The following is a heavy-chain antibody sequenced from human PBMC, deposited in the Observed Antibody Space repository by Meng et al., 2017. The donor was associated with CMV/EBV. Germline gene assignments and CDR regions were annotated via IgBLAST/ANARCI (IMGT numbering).Heavy chain of an antibody. Sequence: SQTLSLTCTVSGGSVSSGGYYWGWIRQPPGKGLEWIGEINHSGSTNYNPSLKSRVTISVDTSKNQFSLKLSSVTAADTAVYYCARVRRRITIFGVVIPGFDPWGQGTLVTVSS. CDR1: GGSVSSGGYY. V-gene: IGHV4-61*08. D-gene: IGHD3-3*01. CDR3: ARVRRRITIFGVVIPGFDP. CDR2: INHSGST. J-gene: IGHJ5*02.